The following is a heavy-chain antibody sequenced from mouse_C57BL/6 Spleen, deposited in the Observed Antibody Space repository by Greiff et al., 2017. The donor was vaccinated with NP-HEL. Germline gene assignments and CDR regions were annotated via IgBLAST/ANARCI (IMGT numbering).Heavy chain of an antibody. CDR2: IHPNSGST. D-gene: IGHD1-1*01. CDR3: ARITTVVANPCDY. V-gene: IGHV1-64*01. Sequence: VQLQQPGAELVKPGASVKLSCKASGYTFTSYWMHWVKQRPGQGLEWIGMIHPNSGSTNYNEKFKSKATLTVDKSSSTAYMQLSSLTSEDSAVYYCARITTVVANPCDYWGQGTTLTVSS. J-gene: IGHJ2*01. CDR1: GYTFTSYW.